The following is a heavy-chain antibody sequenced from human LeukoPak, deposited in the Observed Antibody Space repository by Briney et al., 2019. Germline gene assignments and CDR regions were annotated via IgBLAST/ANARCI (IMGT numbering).Heavy chain of an antibody. J-gene: IGHJ5*02. CDR3: ARVSMVRGVMYNWFDP. CDR2: INPSGGST. V-gene: IGHV1-46*03. Sequence: ASVKVSCKASGYTFTSYYMHWVRQAPGHGLEWMGTINPSGGSTSYAQKFQGRVTMTRDTSTSTVYMELSSLRPEDTAVYYCARVSMVRGVMYNWFDPWGQGTLVTVSS. CDR1: GYTFTSYY. D-gene: IGHD3-10*01.